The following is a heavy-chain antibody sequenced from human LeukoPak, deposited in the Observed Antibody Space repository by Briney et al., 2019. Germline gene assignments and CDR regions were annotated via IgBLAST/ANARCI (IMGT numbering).Heavy chain of an antibody. J-gene: IGHJ3*02. CDR3: VTWTDVGGGTFDI. CDR2: VDPVDGKT. V-gene: IGHV1-69-2*01. CDR1: GYTFTDYY. Sequence: ATVKISCKASGYTFTDYYMHWVQQAPGKGLEWMGRVDPVDGKTIYTEKFQGRVTITADTSTDTAYMELSSLRSEDTAVYYCVTWTDVGGGTFDIWGQGTMVTVSS. D-gene: IGHD1-26*01.